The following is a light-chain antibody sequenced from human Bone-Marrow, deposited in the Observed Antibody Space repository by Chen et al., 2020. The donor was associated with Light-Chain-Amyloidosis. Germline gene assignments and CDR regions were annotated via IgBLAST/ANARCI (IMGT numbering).Light chain of an antibody. CDR1: SSDVGNYNL. V-gene: IGLV2-23*02. J-gene: IGLJ2*01. CDR3: GSYAGSNTVV. Sequence: QSALTQPASVFGSPGQSTTISCTGPSSDVGNYNLVSCYQQHPAKAPKLMIFEVNKRPSGVSNRFSGSKSGNTASLTISGLLAEDEADYHCGSYAGSNTVVFGGGTKLTVL. CDR2: EVN.